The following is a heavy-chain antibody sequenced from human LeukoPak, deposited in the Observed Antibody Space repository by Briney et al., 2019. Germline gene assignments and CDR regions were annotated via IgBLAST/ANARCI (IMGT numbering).Heavy chain of an antibody. CDR2: INAGNGNT. J-gene: IGHJ4*02. D-gene: IGHD6-19*01. CDR3: ARQVAGYFDY. Sequence: VASVKVSCKASGYTFSSYSMHWVRRAPGQRPEWMGWINAGNGNTKYSQELQGRVTITRDTSASTAYMELSSLRSEDMAVYYCARQVAGYFDYWGQGTLVTVSS. V-gene: IGHV1-3*03. CDR1: GYTFSSYS.